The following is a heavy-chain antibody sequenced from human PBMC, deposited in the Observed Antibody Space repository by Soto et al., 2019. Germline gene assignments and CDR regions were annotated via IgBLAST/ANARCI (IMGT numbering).Heavy chain of an antibody. CDR2: IYTGGGT. Sequence: EVQLVESGGGLVQPGGSLRLSCAASGLTVSTNPMSWVRQAPGKGLEWVSVIYTGGGTHYADSVKGRFTISRDNSKNTVNLQMTSLRPDDTAVYYCARDGSGHWGQGTLVTVSS. CDR1: GLTVSTNP. V-gene: IGHV3-66*01. J-gene: IGHJ4*02. CDR3: ARDGSGH.